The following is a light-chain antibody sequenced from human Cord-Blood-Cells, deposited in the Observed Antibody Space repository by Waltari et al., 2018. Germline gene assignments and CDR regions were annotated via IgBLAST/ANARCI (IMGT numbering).Light chain of an antibody. J-gene: IGLJ2*01. CDR1: SSDVGGYNY. Sequence: QSALTQPPSASGSPGQSVTISCTGTSSDVGGYNYVSWYQQHPGKAPKLMFYEVSKRPSGVPDRFSGSKSGNTASLTGSGLQAEDEADYYCSSYAGSNNYVVFGGGTKLTVL. V-gene: IGLV2-8*01. CDR2: EVS. CDR3: SSYAGSNNYVV.